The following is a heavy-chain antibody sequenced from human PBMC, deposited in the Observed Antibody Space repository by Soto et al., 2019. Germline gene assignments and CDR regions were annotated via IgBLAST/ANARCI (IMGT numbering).Heavy chain of an antibody. CDR3: ASGRDYYYDSSGYYRPPDRFDP. J-gene: IGHJ5*02. CDR2: IIPIFGTA. V-gene: IGHV1-69*13. Sequence: SVKVSCKASGGTLSSYPINWVLQAPGQGLEWMGEIIPIFGTANYAQKFQGRVTITADEFTSTAYMELSSLRSEDTAVYYCASGRDYYYDSSGYYRPPDRFDPWGQGTLVTVSS. CDR1: GGTLSSYP. D-gene: IGHD3-22*01.